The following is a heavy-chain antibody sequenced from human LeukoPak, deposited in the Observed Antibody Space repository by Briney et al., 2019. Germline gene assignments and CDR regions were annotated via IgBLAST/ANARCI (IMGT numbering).Heavy chain of an antibody. J-gene: IGHJ3*02. CDR2: TYNSGST. V-gene: IGHV4-59*01. CDR1: GGSITSYH. D-gene: IGHD3-3*01. CDR3: AGGIFGVVINAFHI. Sequence: PSETLSLTCTVSGGSITSYHWSWIRQPPGKGLEWIGDTYNSGSTNYNPSPKSRVTISVDTSKNQFSLKLSSVTAADTAVYYCAGGIFGVVINAFHIWGQGTMVTVSS.